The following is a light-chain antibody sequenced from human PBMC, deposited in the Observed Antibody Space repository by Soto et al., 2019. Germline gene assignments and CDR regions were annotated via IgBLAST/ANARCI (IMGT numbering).Light chain of an antibody. J-gene: IGKJ4*01. V-gene: IGKV3D-20*02. CDR3: QQANSFPLT. Sequence: ETVLTQSPATLSLSQGERATLSCGASQGVSSSYLAWYQQAPRLLIYGASTRATGIPDRFSGSGSGTGFTLTISRLEPEDFATYYCQQANSFPLTFGGGTKVDIK. CDR2: GAS. CDR1: QGVSSSY.